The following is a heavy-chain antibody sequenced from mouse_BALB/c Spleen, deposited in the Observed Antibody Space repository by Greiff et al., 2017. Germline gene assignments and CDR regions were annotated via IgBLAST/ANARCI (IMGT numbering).Heavy chain of an antibody. CDR3: AREGSGYAMDY. CDR2: IYPGDGDT. V-gene: IGHV1-87*01. D-gene: IGHD3-1*01. J-gene: IGHJ4*01. CDR1: GYTFTSYW. Sequence: VQLVESGAELARPGASVKLSCKASGYTFTSYWMQWVKQRPGQGLEWIGAIYPGDGDTRYTQKFKGKATLTADKSSSTAYMQLSSLASEDSAVYYCAREGSGYAMDYWGQGTSVTVSS.